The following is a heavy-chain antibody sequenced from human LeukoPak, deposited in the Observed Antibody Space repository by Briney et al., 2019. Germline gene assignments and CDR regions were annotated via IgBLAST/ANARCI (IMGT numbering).Heavy chain of an antibody. D-gene: IGHD1-1*01. CDR1: GGSISSYY. CDR2: IYTSGST. Sequence: SETLSLTCTVSGGSISSYYWSWIRQPAGKGLEWIGRIYTSGSTNYNPSLKSRVTMSVDTSKNQFSLKLSSVTAADTAVYYCARDERWYHWYYYMDVWGKGTTVTVSS. V-gene: IGHV4-4*07. J-gene: IGHJ6*03. CDR3: ARDERWYHWYYYMDV.